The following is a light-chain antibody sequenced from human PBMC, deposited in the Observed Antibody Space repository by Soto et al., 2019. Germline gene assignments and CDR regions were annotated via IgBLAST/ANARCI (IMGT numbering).Light chain of an antibody. CDR3: QQYNSWPPWT. J-gene: IGKJ1*01. V-gene: IGKV3-15*01. Sequence: EIVMTQSPATLSVSPGERATLSCRASQSVSSNLAWYQQKPGQAPRLLIYGASTRATGIPARFSGSGSGTEFTLTISSLQSEDFAVYYCQQYNSWPPWTFGQGTKGKSN. CDR1: QSVSSN. CDR2: GAS.